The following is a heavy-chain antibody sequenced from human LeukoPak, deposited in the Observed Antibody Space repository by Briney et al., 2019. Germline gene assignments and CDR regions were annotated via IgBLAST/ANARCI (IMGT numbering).Heavy chain of an antibody. D-gene: IGHD3-10*01. CDR3: ARFSPPYMFRGVTVFDP. CDR1: GGSISSYY. V-gene: IGHV4-59*01. CDR2: IYYSGST. J-gene: IGHJ5*02. Sequence: SETLSLTCTVSGGSISSYYWSWIRQPPGKGLEWIGYIYYSGSTNYNSSLKSRVTISVDTSKNQFSLKLSSVTAADTAVYYCARFSPPYMFRGVTVFDPWGQGTLVTVSS.